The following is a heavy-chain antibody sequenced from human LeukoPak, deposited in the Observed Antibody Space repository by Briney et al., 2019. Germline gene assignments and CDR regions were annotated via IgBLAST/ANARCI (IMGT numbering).Heavy chain of an antibody. J-gene: IGHJ4*02. Sequence: GGSLRLSCAASGFTVSSNYMSWVRQAPGKGLEWVSLIYSGGSTYYADSVKGRFTISRDNAMNSLYLQMDSLRVEDTAIYYCARSVPYGTTWYGRSDCWGQGTQVTVSS. CDR1: GFTVSSNY. D-gene: IGHD6-13*01. CDR3: ARSVPYGTTWYGRSDC. V-gene: IGHV3-53*01. CDR2: IYSGGST.